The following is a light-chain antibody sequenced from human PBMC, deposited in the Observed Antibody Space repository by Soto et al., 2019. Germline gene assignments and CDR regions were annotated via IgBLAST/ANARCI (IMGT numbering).Light chain of an antibody. CDR1: QGVSAY. V-gene: IGKV1-39*01. J-gene: IGKJ2*01. CDR3: QQSYRTPHT. CDR2: SAS. Sequence: DIQMTQSPSSLSASVGDRVTITCRASQGVSAYLLWYQQTQGRAPKLIIYSASNLVSGVPSTVSGSGSATTFTLTISSLQPEDFATYYCQQSYRTPHTFGQGTKLETK.